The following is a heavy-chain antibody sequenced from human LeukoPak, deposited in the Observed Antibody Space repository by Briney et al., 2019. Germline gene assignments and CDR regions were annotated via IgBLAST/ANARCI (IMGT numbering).Heavy chain of an antibody. CDR3: ARNSGYCSSTSCYWAYWFDP. CDR2: INPNSGGT. CDR1: GYNFRAYY. V-gene: IGHV1-2*02. Sequence: ASVKVSCKASGYNFRAYYIHWVRQAPGQGLEWMGWINPNSGGTNYAQKFQGRVTMTRDTSISTAYMELSRLRSDDTAVYYCARNSGYCSSTSCYWAYWFDPWGQGTLVTVSS. J-gene: IGHJ5*02. D-gene: IGHD2-2*01.